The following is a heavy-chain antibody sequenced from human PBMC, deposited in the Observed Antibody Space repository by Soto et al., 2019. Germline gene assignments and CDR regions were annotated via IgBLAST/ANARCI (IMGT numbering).Heavy chain of an antibody. J-gene: IGHJ6*03. CDR1: GGSFSGYY. D-gene: IGHD3-10*01. CDR3: ARVRRGYYYYMDV. V-gene: IGHV4-34*01. Sequence: QVQLQQWGAGLLKPSETLSLTCAVYGGSFSGYYWSWIRQPPGKGLEWIGEINHSGSTNYNPSLKSRVPISVDTSKNQFSLKLSSVTAADTAVYYCARVRRGYYYYMDVWGKGTTVTVSS. CDR2: INHSGST.